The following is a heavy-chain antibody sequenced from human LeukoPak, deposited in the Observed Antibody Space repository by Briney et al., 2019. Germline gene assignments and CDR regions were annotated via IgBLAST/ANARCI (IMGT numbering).Heavy chain of an antibody. CDR1: GGTFSSYA. V-gene: IGHV1-69*01. J-gene: IGHJ3*02. CDR2: IIPIFGTA. CDR3: ARGLSRVEAFDI. D-gene: IGHD3-16*02. Sequence: SVKVSCKASGGTFSSYAISWVRQAPGQGLEWMGGIIPIFGTANYAQKFQGRVTITADESTSTAYMELSSLRSEDTAVYYCARGLSRVEAFDIWGQGTVVTVSS.